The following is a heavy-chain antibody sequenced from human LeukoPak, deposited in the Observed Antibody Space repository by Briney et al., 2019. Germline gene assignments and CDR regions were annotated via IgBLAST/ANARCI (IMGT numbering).Heavy chain of an antibody. CDR2: ISGSGGST. CDR3: AKDYRNDYGGNNGYFDY. V-gene: IGHV3-23*01. D-gene: IGHD4-23*01. CDR1: GFTFSSYA. J-gene: IGHJ4*02. Sequence: GGSLRLSCAASGFTFSSYAMSWVRQAPGKGLEWVSAISGSGGSTYYADSVKGRFTISRDNSKNTLYLQMNSLRAEDTAVYYCAKDYRNDYGGNNGYFDYWGQGTLVTVSS.